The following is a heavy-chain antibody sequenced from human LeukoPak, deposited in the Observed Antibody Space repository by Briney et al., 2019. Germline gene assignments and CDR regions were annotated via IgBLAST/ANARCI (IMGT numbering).Heavy chain of an antibody. Sequence: GASVKVSCKVSGYTLTELSMHWVRQAPGKGLEWMGGFDPEDGETIYAQKFQGRVTMTEDTSTDTAYMELSSLRSEDTAVYYCATALRIEYSGSYYFDYWGQGTLVTVSS. V-gene: IGHV1-24*01. CDR3: ATALRIEYSGSYYFDY. J-gene: IGHJ4*02. CDR2: FDPEDGET. D-gene: IGHD1-26*01. CDR1: GYTLTELS.